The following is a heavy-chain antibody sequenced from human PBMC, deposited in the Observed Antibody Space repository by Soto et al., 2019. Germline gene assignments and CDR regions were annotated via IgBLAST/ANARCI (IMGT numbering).Heavy chain of an antibody. CDR2: ISYDGSNK. CDR3: AIAHYYDSSGPAGPFDY. D-gene: IGHD3-22*01. J-gene: IGHJ4*02. Sequence: GGSLRLSCAASGFTFSSYAMHWVRQAPGKGLEWVAVISYDGSNKYYADSVKGRFTISRDNSKNTLYLQMNSLRAEDTSVYYCAIAHYYDSSGPAGPFDYWGQGTLVTVSS. CDR1: GFTFSSYA. V-gene: IGHV3-30*04.